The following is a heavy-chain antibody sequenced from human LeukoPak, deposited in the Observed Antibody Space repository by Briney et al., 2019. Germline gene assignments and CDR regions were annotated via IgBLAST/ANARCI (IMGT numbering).Heavy chain of an antibody. J-gene: IGHJ3*02. D-gene: IGHD3-10*01. CDR2: INPNSGGT. CDR3: ARSFHMVRSRDAFDI. V-gene: IGHV1-2*04. CDR1: GYTFTGYY. Sequence: GASVKVSCKASGYTFTGYYMHWVRQAPGQGLEWMGWINPNSGGTNYAQKFQGWVTMTRDTSISTAYMELSRLRSDDTAVYYCARSFHMVRSRDAFDIWGQGTMVTVSS.